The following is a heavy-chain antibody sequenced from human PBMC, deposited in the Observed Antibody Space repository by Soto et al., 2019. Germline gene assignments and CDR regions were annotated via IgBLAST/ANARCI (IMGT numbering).Heavy chain of an antibody. CDR3: ARAFYGSGSYSLDY. CDR2: ISSSSSTI. J-gene: IGHJ4*02. Sequence: GGSLRLSCAASGFTFSSYSMNWVRQAPGKGLEWVSYISSSSSTIYYADSVKGRFTISRDNAKNSLYLQMNSLNTEDTAVYYCARAFYGSGSYSLDYWGQGALVTVSS. CDR1: GFTFSSYS. D-gene: IGHD3-10*01. V-gene: IGHV3-48*01.